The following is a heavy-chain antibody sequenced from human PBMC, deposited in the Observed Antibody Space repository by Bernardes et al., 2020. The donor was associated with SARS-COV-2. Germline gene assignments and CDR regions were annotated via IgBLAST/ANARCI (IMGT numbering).Heavy chain of an antibody. CDR3: AREGKTIMSTVTPSWFDP. Sequence: SLRLPCAASGFIFNTYNMHWVRQAPGKGLEWVSSISGTGTYIYYADSVRGRFSISRDNAKNSLFLQLNSLRAEDTAVYYCAREGKTIMSTVTPSWFDPWGQGTLVIVSS. D-gene: IGHD1-20*01. V-gene: IGHV3-21*01. CDR1: GFIFNTYN. CDR2: ISGTGTYI. J-gene: IGHJ5*02.